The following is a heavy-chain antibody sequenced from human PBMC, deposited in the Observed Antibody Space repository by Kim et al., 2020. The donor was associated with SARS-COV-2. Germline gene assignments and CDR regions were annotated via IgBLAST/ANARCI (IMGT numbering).Heavy chain of an antibody. J-gene: IGHJ6*01. CDR2: INPNTGNP. V-gene: IGHV7-4-1*02. CDR1: GYIFTTYG. D-gene: IGHD6-19*01. CDR3: ARDGTYEQWLVSRYYHNGMDV. Sequence: ASVKVSCKASGYIFTTYGLNWVRQAPGQGLEWMGWINPNTGNPTYAQGFTGRFVFSLDTSVSTAYLQISSLRAEDTAVYYCARDGTYEQWLVSRYYHNGMDVWGQGTTLTVSS.